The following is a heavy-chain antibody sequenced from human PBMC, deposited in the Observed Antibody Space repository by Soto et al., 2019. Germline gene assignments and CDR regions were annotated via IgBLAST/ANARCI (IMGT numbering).Heavy chain of an antibody. CDR1: GYTFTSYG. D-gene: IGHD3-10*01. V-gene: IGHV1-18*01. CDR2: ISAYNGNT. Sequence: ASVKVSCKASGYTFTSYGISWVRQAPGQGLERMGWISAYNGNTNYAQKIQGRVTMTTDTTTSTAYIELRSLRSDDTAVYFFALDRTPRRGYYYYGMDVWGQGTTVTVSS. J-gene: IGHJ6*02. CDR3: ALDRTPRRGYYYYGMDV.